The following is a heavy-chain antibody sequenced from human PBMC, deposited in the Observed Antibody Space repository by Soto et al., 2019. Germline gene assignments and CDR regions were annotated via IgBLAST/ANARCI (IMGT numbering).Heavy chain of an antibody. V-gene: IGHV4-31*03. D-gene: IGHD2-15*01. Sequence: SETLSLTCTVSGGSISSGGYYWSWIRQHPGKGLEWIGYIYYSGSTYYNPSLKSRVTISVDTSKNQFSLKLSSVTAADTAVYYCARVSPLPYYFDYWGQGTLVTVSS. J-gene: IGHJ4*02. CDR1: GGSISSGGYY. CDR3: ARVSPLPYYFDY. CDR2: IYYSGST.